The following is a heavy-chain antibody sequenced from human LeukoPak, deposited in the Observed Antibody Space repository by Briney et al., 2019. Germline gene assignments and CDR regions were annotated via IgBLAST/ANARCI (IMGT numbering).Heavy chain of an antibody. D-gene: IGHD3-3*01. Sequence: ASVKVSCKASGYTFTSYYMHWVRQAPGQGLEWMGIINPSGGSTSYAQKFQGRVTMTRDTSTSTVYMELSSLRSEDTAVYYCARDRPLLRFLTPVSGGHLYGMDVWGQGTTVTASS. J-gene: IGHJ6*02. CDR3: ARDRPLLRFLTPVSGGHLYGMDV. CDR1: GYTFTSYY. CDR2: INPSGGST. V-gene: IGHV1-46*01.